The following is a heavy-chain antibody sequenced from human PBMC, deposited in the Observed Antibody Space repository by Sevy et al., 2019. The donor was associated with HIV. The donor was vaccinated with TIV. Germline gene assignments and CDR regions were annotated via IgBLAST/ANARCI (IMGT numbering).Heavy chain of an antibody. CDR2: IKQDGSEK. J-gene: IGHJ4*02. V-gene: IGHV3-7*01. CDR1: GFTLSRYW. Sequence: GGSLRLSCAASGFTLSRYWMSWVRQAPGKGLEWVANIKQDGSEKFYVDSVKGRFTISRDNAKNSLYLQMNSLRAEDTAVYYCARDPGGSDYFDYWGQGTLVTVSS. CDR3: ARDPGGSDYFDY. D-gene: IGHD3-16*01.